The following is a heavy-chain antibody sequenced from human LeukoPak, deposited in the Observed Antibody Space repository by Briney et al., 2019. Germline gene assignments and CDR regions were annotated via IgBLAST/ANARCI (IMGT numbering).Heavy chain of an antibody. D-gene: IGHD1-14*01. CDR1: GGSIASGGFS. CDR2: IYPSGGT. Sequence: SETLSLTCAVSGGSIASGGFSWNWIRQPPGKGLEWIGYIYPSGGTYYNPSLKSRLTISIDKSKNQFSLRLNSVIAADTAVYYCARVTARYFDYWGQGTLVTVSS. CDR3: ARVTARYFDY. V-gene: IGHV4-30-2*01. J-gene: IGHJ4*02.